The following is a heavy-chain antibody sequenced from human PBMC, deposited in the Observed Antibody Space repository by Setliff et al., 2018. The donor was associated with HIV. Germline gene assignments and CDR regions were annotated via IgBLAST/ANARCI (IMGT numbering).Heavy chain of an antibody. CDR3: AREGRFTYGLKADY. CDR1: GGSISGSSYY. V-gene: IGHV4-39*02. CDR2: IFHAGST. J-gene: IGHJ4*02. Sequence: PSETLSLTCTVSGGSISGSSYYWGWIRQSPEKGLEWIGSIFHAGSTYYNPSLKSRITISVDTSKNQFSLRLSSVTAADTAVYYCAREGRFTYGLKADYWGQGTLVTVSS. D-gene: IGHD3-10*01.